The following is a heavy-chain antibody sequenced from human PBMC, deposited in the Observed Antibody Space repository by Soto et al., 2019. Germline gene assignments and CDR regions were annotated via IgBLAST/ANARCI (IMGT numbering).Heavy chain of an antibody. D-gene: IGHD1-20*01. CDR3: VVSAQPYYFDY. Sequence: QVQLVQSGAEVKKPGASVKVSCKASGYTFTSYGISGVRQAPGQGLEWMRWISAYNGNTNYAPKLQGIVTMTTDTSTSTDYMELRSLRSDDTAVYYCVVSAQPYYFDYWVQGTLVTVAS. CDR2: ISAYNGNT. J-gene: IGHJ4*02. V-gene: IGHV1-18*01. CDR1: GYTFTSYG.